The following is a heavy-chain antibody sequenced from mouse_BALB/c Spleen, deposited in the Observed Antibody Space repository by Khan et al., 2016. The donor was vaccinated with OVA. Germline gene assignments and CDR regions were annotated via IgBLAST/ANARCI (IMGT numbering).Heavy chain of an antibody. J-gene: IGHJ4*01. CDR1: GFSLTDYA. Sequence: QVQLKESGPGLVAPSQSLSITCTVSGFSLTDYAVSWIRQTPGKGLEWLGEIRGGGSKYYNSALKSRLSISKDNSKSQVFLKMNSLQTDDTAMYYCAKDPPYYGIDYWGQGTSVTVSS. V-gene: IGHV2-6-5*01. CDR3: AKDPPYYGIDY. CDR2: IRGGGSK.